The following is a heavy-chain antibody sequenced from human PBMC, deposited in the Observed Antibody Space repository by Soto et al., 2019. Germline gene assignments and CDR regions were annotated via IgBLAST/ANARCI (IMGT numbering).Heavy chain of an antibody. CDR3: ARDEQGGSYDC. CDR2: ISYNGGNK. J-gene: IGHJ4*02. D-gene: IGHD3-10*01. CDR1: GFTFSTYP. Sequence: QVQLVESGGGVVQPGRSLRLSCAASGFTFSTYPMHWVRQAPGKGLEWVAVISYNGGNKDYADSVKGRFIISRDNSKNTLYLQMNSLRAEDTAVYYCARDEQGGSYDCWGQGTLVTVSS. V-gene: IGHV3-30*01.